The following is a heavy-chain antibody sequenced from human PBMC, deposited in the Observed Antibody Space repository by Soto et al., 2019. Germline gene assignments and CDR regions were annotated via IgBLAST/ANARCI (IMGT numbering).Heavy chain of an antibody. CDR2: ISGSGGST. Sequence: GGSLRLSCAASGFTFSDYAMNWVRQAPGKGLEWVSGISGSGGSTYYADSVKGRFTISRDNSKNTLYLQMNSLRAEDTAVYYCVKDFRMGSSSGWYGGYWGQGTLVTVSS. J-gene: IGHJ4*02. CDR1: GFTFSDYA. D-gene: IGHD6-19*01. CDR3: VKDFRMGSSSGWYGGY. V-gene: IGHV3-23*01.